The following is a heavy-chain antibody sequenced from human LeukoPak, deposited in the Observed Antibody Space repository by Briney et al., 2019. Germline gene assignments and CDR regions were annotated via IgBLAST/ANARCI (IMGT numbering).Heavy chain of an antibody. CDR2: ISSSSSYI. D-gene: IGHD3-16*01. Sequence: GGSLRLSYAASGFTFSSYSMNWVRQAPGKGLEWVSSISSSSSYIYYADSVKGRFTISRDNAKNSLYLQMNSLRAEDTAVYYCARDVTPIGASLFDPWGQGTLVTVSS. CDR3: ARDVTPIGASLFDP. V-gene: IGHV3-21*01. J-gene: IGHJ5*02. CDR1: GFTFSSYS.